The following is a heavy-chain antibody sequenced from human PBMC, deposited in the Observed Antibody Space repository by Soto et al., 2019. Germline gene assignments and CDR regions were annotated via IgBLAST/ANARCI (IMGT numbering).Heavy chain of an antibody. J-gene: IGHJ4*02. CDR3: ATYHDSDWESDRHRY. V-gene: IGHV3-7*01. D-gene: IGHD3-16*02. CDR2: INQDGSME. CDR1: GFTFRTYL. Sequence: PGGSLRLSCVASGFTFRTYLMSWVRQAPGKGLDWVANINQDGSMEYYAASVKGRFTISRDNAKKSLYLNMNSLRAEDTAVYYCATYHDSDWESDRHRYWGQGTLVTSPQ.